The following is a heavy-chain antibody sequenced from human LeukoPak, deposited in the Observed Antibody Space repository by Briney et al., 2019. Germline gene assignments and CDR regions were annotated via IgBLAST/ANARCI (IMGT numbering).Heavy chain of an antibody. Sequence: GESLKISCKGSGYSFTSYWIGWVRQMPGKGLEWMGIIYPGDSDTRYSPSFQGQVTISADKSISTAYLQWSSLKASDTAMYYCARSRTSAVIRNYYYYGMDVWGQGTTVTVSS. CDR2: IYPGDSDT. CDR3: ARSRTSAVIRNYYYYGMDV. D-gene: IGHD2-21*01. V-gene: IGHV5-51*01. J-gene: IGHJ6*02. CDR1: GYSFTSYW.